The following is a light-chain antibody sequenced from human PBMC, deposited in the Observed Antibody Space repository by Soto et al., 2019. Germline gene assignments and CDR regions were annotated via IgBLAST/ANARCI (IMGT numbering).Light chain of an antibody. J-gene: IGLJ1*01. V-gene: IGLV2-14*01. CDR1: SSDVGAYNF. CDR2: EVS. CDR3: SSYTTSTTYV. Sequence: QSVLTQPASVSGSPGQSITISCTGTSSDVGAYNFVSWYQQHPGKAPKLMISEVSDRPSGVSNRFSGSKSGNTASLTISGLQAEDEADYYCSSYTTSTTYVFRTGTKVTVL.